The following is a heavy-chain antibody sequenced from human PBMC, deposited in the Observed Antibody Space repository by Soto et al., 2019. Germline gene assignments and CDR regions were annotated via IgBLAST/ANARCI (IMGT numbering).Heavy chain of an antibody. CDR1: GFTFSSYA. CDR3: AKVGYRYFDSLATPQTRDSYYFDY. CDR2: ISGSGGST. Sequence: GGSLRLSCAASGFTFSSYAMSWVRQAPGKGLEWVSAISGSGGSTYYADSVKGRFTISRDNSKNTLYLQMNSLRAEDTAVYYCAKVGYRYFDSLATPQTRDSYYFDYWGQGTLVTVSS. D-gene: IGHD3-9*01. J-gene: IGHJ4*02. V-gene: IGHV3-23*01.